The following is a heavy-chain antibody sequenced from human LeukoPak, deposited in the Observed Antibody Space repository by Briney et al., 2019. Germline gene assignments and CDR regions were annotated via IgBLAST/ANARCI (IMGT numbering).Heavy chain of an antibody. V-gene: IGHV3-20*04. D-gene: IGHD3-16*02. CDR2: INWNGGST. J-gene: IGHJ4*02. Sequence: PGGSLRLSCAASGFTFSRYGMSWVRQAPGKGLEWVSGINWNGGSTGYADSVKGRFTISRDNAKNSLYLQMNSLRAEDTALYYCARGGNYDYVWGSYRYTPFDYWGQGTLVTVSS. CDR3: ARGGNYDYVWGSYRYTPFDY. CDR1: GFTFSRYG.